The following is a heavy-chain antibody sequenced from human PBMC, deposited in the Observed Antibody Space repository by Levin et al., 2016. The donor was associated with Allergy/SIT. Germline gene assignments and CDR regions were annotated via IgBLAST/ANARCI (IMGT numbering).Heavy chain of an antibody. CDR2: ISGSGDIT. Sequence: WIRQPPGKGLEWVSTISGSGDITYYGDSVKGRFTISRDNSKNTLYLQMNSLRAEDTAVYYCAKVPHMIRGTVFDYWGQGALVTVSS. J-gene: IGHJ4*02. CDR3: AKVPHMIRGTVFDY. D-gene: IGHD3-10*01. V-gene: IGHV3-23*01.